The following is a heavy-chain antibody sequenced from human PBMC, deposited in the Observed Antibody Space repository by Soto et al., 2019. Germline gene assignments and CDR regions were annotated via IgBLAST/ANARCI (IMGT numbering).Heavy chain of an antibody. J-gene: IGHJ2*01. CDR3: ARYSELVVAAIWYFDL. D-gene: IGHD2-15*01. Sequence: SVTLSLSCTVSGVSISSGGYYWSWIRKHPGKGLEWIGYIYYSGSTYYNPSLKSRVTISVDTSKNQFSLKLSSVTAADTAVYYCARYSELVVAAIWYFDLWGRGNLVTVSS. CDR2: IYYSGST. CDR1: GVSISSGGYY. V-gene: IGHV4-31*03.